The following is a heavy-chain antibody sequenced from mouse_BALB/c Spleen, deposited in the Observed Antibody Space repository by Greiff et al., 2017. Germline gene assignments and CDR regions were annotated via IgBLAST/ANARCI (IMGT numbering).Heavy chain of an antibody. CDR3: ARWDYDVGGYAMDY. CDR1: GYSITSDYA. CDR2: ISYSGST. J-gene: IGHJ4*01. V-gene: IGHV3-2*02. D-gene: IGHD2-4*01. Sequence: EVKLQESGPGLVKPSQSLSLTCTVTGYSITSDYAWNWIRQFPGNKLEWMGYISYSGSTSYNPSLKSRISITRDTSKNQFFLQLNFVTTEDTATYYCARWDYDVGGYAMDYWGQGTSVTVSS.